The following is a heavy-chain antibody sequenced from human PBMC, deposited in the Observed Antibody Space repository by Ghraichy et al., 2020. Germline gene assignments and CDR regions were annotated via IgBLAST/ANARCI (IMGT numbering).Heavy chain of an antibody. Sequence: GESLNISCAASGFTFSSYWMHWVRQAPGKGLVWVSRINSDGSSTSYADSVKGRFTISRDNVKNTLYLQMNSLRAEDTAVYYCASYTNCGGDCYTDWGQGTLVTVSS. D-gene: IGHD2-21*01. CDR3: ASYTNCGGDCYTD. J-gene: IGHJ4*02. CDR2: INSDGSST. CDR1: GFTFSSYW. V-gene: IGHV3-74*01.